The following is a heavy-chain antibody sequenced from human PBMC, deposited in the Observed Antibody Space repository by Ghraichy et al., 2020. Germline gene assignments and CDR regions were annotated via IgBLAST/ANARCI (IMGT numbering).Heavy chain of an antibody. CDR1: GDSISSTSPY. D-gene: IGHD3-3*01. CDR2: IYYSGNI. Sequence: SETLSLTCTVSGDSISSTSPYWGWIRQSPGKGLEWIGTIYYSGNIYYNPSLKSRVTISVHTSKKQFSLKLSSVTAADTAVYYCARHRGAVLRFLEWSFDLWGQGTLFSVSS. CDR3: ARHRGAVLRFLEWSFDL. J-gene: IGHJ4*02. V-gene: IGHV4-39*01.